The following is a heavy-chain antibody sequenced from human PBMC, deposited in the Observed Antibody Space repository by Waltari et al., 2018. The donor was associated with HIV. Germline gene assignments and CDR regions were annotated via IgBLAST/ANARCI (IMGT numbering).Heavy chain of an antibody. J-gene: IGHJ4*02. V-gene: IGHV4-59*01. D-gene: IGHD1-26*01. CDR3: ARSGSYRGYFDY. Sequence: QVQLQESGPGLVKPSETLSLTCTVPGGSISSYYWSWIRQPPGKGLEWIWYIYYSGGTKYNPSLKSRVTRSVDTSKNQFSLKLSSVTAADTAVYYCARSGSYRGYFDYWGQGTLVTVSS. CDR2: IYYSGGT. CDR1: GGSISSYY.